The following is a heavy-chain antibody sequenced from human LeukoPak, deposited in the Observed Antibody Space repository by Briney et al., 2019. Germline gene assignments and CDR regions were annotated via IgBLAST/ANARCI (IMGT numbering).Heavy chain of an antibody. J-gene: IGHJ4*02. V-gene: IGHV1-2*02. CDR1: GYTFTRYY. CDR3: ARVKRLRGSGSYHY. D-gene: IGHD3-10*01. CDR2: INPNSGGT. Sequence: ASVKVSCKASGYTFTRYYMHWVRQAPGQGLEWMGWINPNSGGTNYAQKFQGRVTMTRDTSISTAYMELSRLRSDDTAVYYCARVKRLRGSGSYHYWGQGTLVTVSS.